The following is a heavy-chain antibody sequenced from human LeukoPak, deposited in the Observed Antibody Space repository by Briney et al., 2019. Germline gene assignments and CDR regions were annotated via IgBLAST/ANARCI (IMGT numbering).Heavy chain of an antibody. CDR1: GYTFTGYY. V-gene: IGHV1-2*02. D-gene: IGHD2-2*01. CDR3: ARANFLYCSSTTCLFDY. Sequence: ASVKVSCKASGYTFTGYYMHWVRQAPGQGLEWMGWINPNSGGTNYAQKFQGRVTMTRDTSISTAYMELSRLRSDDTAVYYCARANFLYCSSTTCLFDYWGQGTLVTVSS. CDR2: INPNSGGT. J-gene: IGHJ4*02.